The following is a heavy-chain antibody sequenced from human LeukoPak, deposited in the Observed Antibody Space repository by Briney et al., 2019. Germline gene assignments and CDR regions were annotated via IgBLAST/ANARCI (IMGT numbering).Heavy chain of an antibody. J-gene: IGHJ4*02. CDR2: ISYDGSNE. V-gene: IGHV3-30*03. CDR1: GFTFSSHG. Sequence: GRSLRLSCAASGFTFSSHGMHWVRQAPGKGLEWVAVISYDGSNEYYADFVKGRFTISRDNAKNSLHLQMNSLRAEDTAVYYCARSGQRRCSGGTCYPYYFDYWGQGTLVTVSP. CDR3: ARSGQRRCSGGTCYPYYFDY. D-gene: IGHD2-15*01.